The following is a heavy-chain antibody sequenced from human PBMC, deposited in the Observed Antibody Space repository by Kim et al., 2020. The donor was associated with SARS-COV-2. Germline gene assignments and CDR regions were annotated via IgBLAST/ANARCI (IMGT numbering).Heavy chain of an antibody. CDR2: INAGNGNT. J-gene: IGHJ6*02. CDR1: GYTFTSYA. CDR3: AREDSSWYNLYYYYGMDV. Sequence: ASVKVSCKASGYTFTSYAMHWVRQAPGQRLEWMGWINAGNGNTKYSQKFQGRVTITRDTSASTAYMELSSLRSEDTAVYYCAREDSSWYNLYYYYGMDVWGQGTTVTVSS. V-gene: IGHV1-3*01. D-gene: IGHD6-13*01.